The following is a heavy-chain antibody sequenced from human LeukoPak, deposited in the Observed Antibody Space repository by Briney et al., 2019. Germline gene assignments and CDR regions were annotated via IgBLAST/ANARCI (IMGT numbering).Heavy chain of an antibody. D-gene: IGHD3-3*01. V-gene: IGHV4-59*01. Sequence: PSETLSLTCTVSGGSISSYYWSWIRQPPGKGLEWIGYIYYSGSTNYNPSLKSRVTISVDTSKNQSSLKLSSVTAADTAVYYCARSYDFWSGYDGYFDYWGQGTLVTVSS. CDR3: ARSYDFWSGYDGYFDY. CDR1: GGSISSYY. J-gene: IGHJ4*02. CDR2: IYYSGST.